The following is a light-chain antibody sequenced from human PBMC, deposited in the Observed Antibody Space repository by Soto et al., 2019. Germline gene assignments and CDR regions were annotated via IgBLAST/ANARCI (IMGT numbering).Light chain of an antibody. J-gene: IGKJ4*01. Sequence: GDRVTITCRASPAIASFLAWYQQKPGTAPKLLIYGASTLQSGVPSRFSGGGSGTDFTLTISSLQPEDFATYYCQQVYVYPSTFGGGTKVDIK. V-gene: IGKV1-9*01. CDR1: PAIASF. CDR3: QQVYVYPST. CDR2: GAS.